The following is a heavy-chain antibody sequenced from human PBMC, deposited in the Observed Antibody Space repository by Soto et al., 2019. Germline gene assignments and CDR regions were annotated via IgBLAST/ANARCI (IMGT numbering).Heavy chain of an antibody. CDR2: MSAYKGDT. D-gene: IGHD1-26*01. J-gene: IGHJ4*02. CDR1: GYTFTSNG. Sequence: ASVKVYCKAPGYTFTSNGIRPARQASGQGLEWMGWMSAYKGDTKYAHTVQGRFTISRDTSKGIAYLQMNSLNIEDSAVYYCSGAESPDTAYFSLYWGQGTPVTDSS. V-gene: IGHV1-18*01. CDR3: SGAESPDTAYFSLY.